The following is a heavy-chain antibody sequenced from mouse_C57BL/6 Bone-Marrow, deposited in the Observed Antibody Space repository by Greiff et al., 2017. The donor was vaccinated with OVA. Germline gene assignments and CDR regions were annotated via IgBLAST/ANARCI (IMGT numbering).Heavy chain of an antibody. CDR1: GYTFTDYY. CDR3: ARETYYSNLFAY. CDR2: INPNNGGT. V-gene: IGHV1-26*01. J-gene: IGHJ3*01. D-gene: IGHD2-5*01. Sequence: EVKLQQSGPELVKPGASVKISCKASGYTFTDYYMNWVKQSHGKSLEWIGDINPNNGGTSYNQKFKGKATLTVDKSSSTAYMELRSLTSEDSAVYYCARETYYSNLFAYWGQGTLVTVSA.